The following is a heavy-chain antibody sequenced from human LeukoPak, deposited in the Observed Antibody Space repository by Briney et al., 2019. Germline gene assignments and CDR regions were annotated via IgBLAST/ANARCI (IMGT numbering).Heavy chain of an antibody. D-gene: IGHD6-19*01. Sequence: SGGSLRLSCAASGFTFSSYAMSWVRQAPGKGLEWVSTISGSGGSTYYADSVKGRFTISRDNSKNTLYLQMDSLRADDTAVYYCAKDGWYYGSSGLGAFDVWGQGTMVTVSS. V-gene: IGHV3-23*01. CDR3: AKDGWYYGSSGLGAFDV. CDR1: GFTFSSYA. J-gene: IGHJ3*01. CDR2: ISGSGGST.